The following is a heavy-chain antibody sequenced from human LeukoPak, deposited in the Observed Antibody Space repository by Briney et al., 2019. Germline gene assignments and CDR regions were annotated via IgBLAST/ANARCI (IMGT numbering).Heavy chain of an antibody. Sequence: SSQSLSLTCTVSGGSISYHYWSWIRQPAGKGLEWIGRIYTSGTTKYNPSLKSRVTISVDKSKKQFSLKLSSVTAADTAVYYCPYVSGIGELWGQGTPVTVSS. J-gene: IGHJ4*02. V-gene: IGHV4-4*07. CDR1: GGSISYHY. CDR3: PYVSGIGEL. CDR2: IYTSGTT. D-gene: IGHD3-10*01.